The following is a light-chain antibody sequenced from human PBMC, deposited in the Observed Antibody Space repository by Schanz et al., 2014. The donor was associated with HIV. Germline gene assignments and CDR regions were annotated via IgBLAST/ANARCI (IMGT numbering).Light chain of an antibody. CDR3: SSYAGTNNLWV. V-gene: IGLV2-8*01. CDR1: SSDVGGYDF. J-gene: IGLJ3*02. Sequence: HSVLTQPPSASGSPGQSVTITCTGTSSDVGGYDFVSWYQQHPGKAPKLMIYEVTKRPSGVPARFSGSKSGNTASLTVSAVQPEDEADYYCSSYAGTNNLWVFGGGTKLTVL. CDR2: EVT.